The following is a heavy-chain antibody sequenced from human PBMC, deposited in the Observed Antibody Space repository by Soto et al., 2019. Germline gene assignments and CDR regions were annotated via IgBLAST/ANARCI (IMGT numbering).Heavy chain of an antibody. Sequence: PSETLSLTCTVSGGSISSGGYYWSWIRQHPGKGLEWIGYIYYSGSTYYNPSLKSRVTISVDTSKNQFSLKLSSVTAADTAMYYCARHGDGYSYGYGFDYWGQGTLVTVSS. V-gene: IGHV4-31*03. D-gene: IGHD5-18*01. CDR3: ARHGDGYSYGYGFDY. J-gene: IGHJ4*02. CDR1: GGSISSGGYY. CDR2: IYYSGST.